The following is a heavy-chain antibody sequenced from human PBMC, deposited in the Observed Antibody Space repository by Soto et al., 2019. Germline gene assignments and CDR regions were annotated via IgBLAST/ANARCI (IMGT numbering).Heavy chain of an antibody. CDR3: ASSYGSGYRAFDY. V-gene: IGHV1-69*02. CDR1: GDTFTFYS. J-gene: IGHJ4*02. D-gene: IGHD3-10*01. CDR2: INPILSMS. Sequence: QVQLVQSGAEVKKPGSSVRVSCKASGDTFTFYSINWVRQAPGLGLEWMGRINPILSMSNYAQRFQGSVTVTADKSTSAGYMELSSMGSEYTAMYYFASSYGSGYRAFDYWCQGALVTVSS.